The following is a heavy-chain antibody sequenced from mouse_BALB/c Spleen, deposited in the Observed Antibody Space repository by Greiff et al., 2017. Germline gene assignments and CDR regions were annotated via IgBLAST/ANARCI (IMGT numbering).Heavy chain of an antibody. V-gene: IGHV1S135*01. CDR2: IDPYNGGT. J-gene: IGHJ3*01. Sequence: EVKLMESGPELVKPGASVKVSCKASGYAFTSYNMYWVKQSHGKSLEWIGYIDPYNGGTSYNQKFKGKATLTVDKSSSTAYMHLNSLTSEDSAVYYCARSGSYGNPWFAYWGQGTLVTVSA. CDR3: ARSGSYGNPWFAY. CDR1: GYAFTSYN. D-gene: IGHD2-1*01.